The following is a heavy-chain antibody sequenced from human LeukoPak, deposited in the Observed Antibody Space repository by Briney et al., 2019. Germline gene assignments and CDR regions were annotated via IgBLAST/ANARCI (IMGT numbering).Heavy chain of an antibody. V-gene: IGHV4-34*01. Sequence: SETLSLTCAVYGGSFSGYYWSWIRQPPGKGLEGIGEINHSGSTDYNPSLKSRVTISVDTSKNQFSLKLSTVTAADTAVYYCARASNWNYVDAFDIWGQGTMVTVSS. CDR3: ARASNWNYVDAFDI. J-gene: IGHJ3*02. D-gene: IGHD1-7*01. CDR2: INHSGST. CDR1: GGSFSGYY.